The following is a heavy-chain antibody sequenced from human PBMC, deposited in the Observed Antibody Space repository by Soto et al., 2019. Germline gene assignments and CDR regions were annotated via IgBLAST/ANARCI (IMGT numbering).Heavy chain of an antibody. J-gene: IGHJ5*02. CDR2: IYFSGNT. CDR3: ARGRSSSWPPGSLPWFDP. D-gene: IGHD6-13*01. Sequence: SETLSLTCTVSGGSVRSSRYYWGWIRQPPGKGLEWIGSIYFSGNTYYNPSLKSRVTISFDTSTNQFSLKLSSVTAADTAVYYCARGRSSSWPPGSLPWFDPWGQGTLVTVSS. CDR1: GGSVRSSRYY. V-gene: IGHV4-39*01.